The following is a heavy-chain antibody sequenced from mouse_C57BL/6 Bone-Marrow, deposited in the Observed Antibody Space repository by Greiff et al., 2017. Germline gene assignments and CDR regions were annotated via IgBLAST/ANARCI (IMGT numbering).Heavy chain of an antibody. CDR2: IYPRSGNT. CDR3: ARQGNDCYPDY. CDR1: GYTFTSYG. Sequence: VQLQQSGAELARPGASVKLSCKASGYTFTSYGISWVKQRTGQGLEWIGEIYPRSGNTYYNEKFKGKATLTADKSSSTGYMELRSLTSEDSAVYVRARQGNDCYPDYWGQGTTVTVSS. V-gene: IGHV1-81*01. J-gene: IGHJ2*01. D-gene: IGHD2-4*01.